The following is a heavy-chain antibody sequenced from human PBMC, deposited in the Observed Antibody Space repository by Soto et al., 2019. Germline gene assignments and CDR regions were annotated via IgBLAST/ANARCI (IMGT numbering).Heavy chain of an antibody. J-gene: IGHJ4*02. D-gene: IGHD3-22*01. CDR3: ARGDYYDSSGYYYFDY. CDR1: GYTFTRNT. Sequence: ASVKVSCKASGYTFTRNTIHWVRQAPGQRLEWMGCINAGSGNTKYSQKFEGRVTITRETSASTAYMELSSLRSEDTAVYYCARGDYYDSSGYYYFDYWGQGTLVTVSS. V-gene: IGHV1-3*01. CDR2: INAGSGNT.